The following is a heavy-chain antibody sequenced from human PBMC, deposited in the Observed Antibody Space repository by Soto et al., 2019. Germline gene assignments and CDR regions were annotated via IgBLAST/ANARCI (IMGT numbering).Heavy chain of an antibody. J-gene: IGHJ6*02. CDR2: IYYSGNT. V-gene: IGHV4-59*01. Sequence: SETLSLTCTLAGGSISTYYWSWIRQPPGKGLEWIGTIYYSGNTMYNPALKSRVTMSVDTSRNQISLKLTSVIAADTAVYYCARAEQQNYYYYGMAVWCQGTTVTVSS. CDR1: GGSISTYY. CDR3: ARAEQQNYYYYGMAV. D-gene: IGHD6-13*01.